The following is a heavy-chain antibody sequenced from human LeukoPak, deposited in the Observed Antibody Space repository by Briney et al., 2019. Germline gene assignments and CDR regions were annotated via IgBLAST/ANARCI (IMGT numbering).Heavy chain of an antibody. V-gene: IGHV4-59*01. Sequence: SETLSLTCTVSGASISGYYWAWIRQPPGKGLEWIGYIYNSGSTNYNPSLKSRVTMSVDTSKNQFSLKVTSVTPADTAGYYCALGRDQLTYFLYWGQGTLATVSS. CDR3: ALGRDQLTYFLY. D-gene: IGHD4/OR15-4a*01. CDR2: IYNSGST. J-gene: IGHJ1*01. CDR1: GASISGYY.